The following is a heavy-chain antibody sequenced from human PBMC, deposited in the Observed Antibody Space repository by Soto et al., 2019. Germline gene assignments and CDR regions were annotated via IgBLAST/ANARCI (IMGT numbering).Heavy chain of an antibody. Sequence: GESLKISCKGSGYSFTSYWIGWVRQMPGKGLEWMGIIYPGDSDTRYSPSFQGQVTISADKSISTAYLQWSSLKASDTAMYYCARGGYYYGSGSYTYTYYYYYMDVWGKGTTVTVSS. CDR1: GYSFTSYW. CDR3: ARGGYYYGSGSYTYTYYYYYMDV. D-gene: IGHD3-10*01. CDR2: IYPGDSDT. V-gene: IGHV5-51*01. J-gene: IGHJ6*03.